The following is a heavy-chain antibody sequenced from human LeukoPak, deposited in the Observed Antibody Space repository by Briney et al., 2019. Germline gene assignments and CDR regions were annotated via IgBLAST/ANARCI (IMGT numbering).Heavy chain of an antibody. D-gene: IGHD2-15*01. CDR1: GFTFSSYS. CDR3: ATGLPRAVVVAAIDDY. Sequence: PGVSLRLSCAASGFTFSSYSMNWVRQAPGKGLEWVSSISSSSSYIYYADSVKGRFTISRDNAKNSLYLQMNSLRAEDTAVYYCATGLPRAVVVAAIDDYWGQGTLVTVSS. V-gene: IGHV3-21*01. CDR2: ISSSSSYI. J-gene: IGHJ4*02.